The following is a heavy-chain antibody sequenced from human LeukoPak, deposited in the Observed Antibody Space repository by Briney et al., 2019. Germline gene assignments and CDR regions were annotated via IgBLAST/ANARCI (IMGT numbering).Heavy chain of an antibody. Sequence: PSETLSLTCTVSGFSISSDYWTWIRQPPTKGLEWIGYIYYNGATSYNPSLERRVTMSVDTYKKHFSLKMTSVTAADTAVYYCARYGGSGWVIDNWGQGTLVTVSS. V-gene: IGHV4-59*08. J-gene: IGHJ4*02. CDR1: GFSISSDY. CDR2: IYYNGAT. CDR3: ARYGGSGWVIDN. D-gene: IGHD6-19*01.